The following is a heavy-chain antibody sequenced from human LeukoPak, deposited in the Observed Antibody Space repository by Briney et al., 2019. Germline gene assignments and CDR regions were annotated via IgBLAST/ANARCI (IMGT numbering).Heavy chain of an antibody. CDR1: GFTFSSYS. D-gene: IGHD3-9*01. CDR3: ARDNSVDILTGYYVQYYYYGMDV. CDR2: ISSSSSYI. Sequence: PGGSLRLSCAAFGFTFSSYSMNWVRQAAGKGLESVSSISSSSSYIYYASSVKGRFTISRDNAKDSLYLHMNSLGAEDTAVYYCARDNSVDILTGYYVQYYYYGMDVWGQGTTVTVSS. V-gene: IGHV3-21*01. J-gene: IGHJ6*02.